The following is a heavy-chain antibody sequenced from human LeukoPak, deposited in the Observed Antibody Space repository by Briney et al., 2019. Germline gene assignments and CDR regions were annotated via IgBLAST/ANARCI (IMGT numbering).Heavy chain of an antibody. CDR3: ARRRGAAKPYYYYYYMDV. CDR2: ISAYNGNT. D-gene: IGHD1-26*01. Sequence: GASVKVSCKASGYTFTSYGISWVRQAPGQGLEWMGWISAYNGNTNYAQKLQGRVTMTTDTSTSTAYMELRSLRSDDTAVYYCARRRGAAKPYYYYYYMDVRGKGTTVTVSS. J-gene: IGHJ6*03. CDR1: GYTFTSYG. V-gene: IGHV1-18*01.